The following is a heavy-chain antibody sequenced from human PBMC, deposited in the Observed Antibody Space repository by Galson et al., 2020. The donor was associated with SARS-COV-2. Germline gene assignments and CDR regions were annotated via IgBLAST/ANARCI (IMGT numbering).Heavy chain of an antibody. V-gene: IGHV4-4*07. J-gene: IGHJ6*02. CDR3: ARLYCTTTICYSGMDV. CDR1: GGSVSSYY. D-gene: IGHD2-2*02. Sequence: SETLSLTCSVSGGSVSSYYWVWIRQPAGKGLEWIGRIYPGVNTSYKPSLKSRVTMSLDTSKNQFSLKLSSVTAADTAKYYCARLYCTTTICYSGMDVWGQGTTVTVSS. CDR2: IYPGVNT.